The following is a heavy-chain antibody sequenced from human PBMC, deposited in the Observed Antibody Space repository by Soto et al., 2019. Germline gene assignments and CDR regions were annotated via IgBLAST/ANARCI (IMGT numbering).Heavy chain of an antibody. Sequence: EVQLLESGGGFVQPGESLRLSCAASGFTFSLSAMSWVRQAPGRGLDWGSSLSGGGSTTDYADSVKGRFTISRDNSKKTVNLQRNSLRAEDTAVYYCAKGPEYDILTGCDYWGQGALVTVSS. D-gene: IGHD3-9*01. CDR1: GFTFSLSA. CDR2: LSGGGSTT. CDR3: AKGPEYDILTGCDY. V-gene: IGHV3-23*01. J-gene: IGHJ4*02.